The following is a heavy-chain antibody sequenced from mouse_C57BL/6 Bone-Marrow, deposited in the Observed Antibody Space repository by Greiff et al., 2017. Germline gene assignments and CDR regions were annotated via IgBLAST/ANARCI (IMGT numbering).Heavy chain of an antibody. CDR1: GYAFSSSW. Sequence: VQLVESGPELVKPGASVKISCKASGYAFSSSWMNWVKQRPGKGLEWIGRIYPGDGDTNYNGKFTGKATLTADKSSSTAYMQLSSLTSEDSAVYFCARSSYYYGSTYYYAMDYWGQGTSVTVSS. J-gene: IGHJ4*01. CDR2: IYPGDGDT. V-gene: IGHV1-82*01. CDR3: ARSSYYYGSTYYYAMDY. D-gene: IGHD1-1*01.